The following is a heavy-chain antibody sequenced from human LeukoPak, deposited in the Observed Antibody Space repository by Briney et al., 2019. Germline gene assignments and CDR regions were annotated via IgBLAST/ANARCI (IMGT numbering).Heavy chain of an antibody. CDR2: IYYSGSP. Sequence: SETLSLTCTVSGGSISSYYWSWIRQPPGKGLEWIGYIYYSGSPTYNPSLKSRVTISLDTSKNQFSLKLRSVTAADTAVYYCARGRIQLWYDAFDIWGRGTMVTVSS. D-gene: IGHD5-18*01. CDR3: ARGRIQLWYDAFDI. J-gene: IGHJ3*02. CDR1: GGSISSYY. V-gene: IGHV4-59*01.